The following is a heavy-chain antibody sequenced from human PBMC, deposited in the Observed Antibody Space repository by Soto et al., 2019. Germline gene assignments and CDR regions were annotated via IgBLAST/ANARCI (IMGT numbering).Heavy chain of an antibody. CDR3: ATSSGSAYGLDV. V-gene: IGHV4-4*02. D-gene: IGHD3-10*01. J-gene: IGHJ6*02. CDR2: IYHTGTT. Sequence: PSETLSLTCAFSSGSIITTNWYVWVRQPPGMGLEWIGEIYHTGTTTYNPSLKSRVTMSVDTSKNQFSLRLSFVTAADTAVYYCATSSGSAYGLDVWGPGATVTVSS. CDR1: SGSIITTNW.